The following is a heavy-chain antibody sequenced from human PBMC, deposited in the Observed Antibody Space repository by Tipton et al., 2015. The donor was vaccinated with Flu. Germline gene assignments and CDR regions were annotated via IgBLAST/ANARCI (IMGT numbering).Heavy chain of an antibody. CDR3: ARDRGRSDAFDI. CDR2: FYYSGSP. V-gene: IGHV4-59*01. CDR1: SVSINFYS. D-gene: IGHD3-10*01. J-gene: IGHJ3*02. Sequence: GSLRLSCTVSSVSINFYSWSWIRQPPGKGLEWIGYFYYSGSPKYNPSLESRVTISADTSKNQFSLKLNSVTAADTAVYFCARDRGRSDAFDIWGLGTMVTVSS.